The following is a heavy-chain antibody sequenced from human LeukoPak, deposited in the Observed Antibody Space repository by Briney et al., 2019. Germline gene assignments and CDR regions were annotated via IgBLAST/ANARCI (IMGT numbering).Heavy chain of an antibody. V-gene: IGHV3-23*01. CDR2: IRGSGDST. D-gene: IGHD6-19*01. CDR3: AKDGISGWYGNHFDF. J-gene: IGHJ4*02. Sequence: GGSLRLSCAASGFTFSSYAMDWVRQAPGKGLELVSSIRGSGDSTYYADSVKGRFTISRDNSKNTLYLQISSLRAEDTAIYYCAKDGISGWYGNHFDFWGQGTLVTGSS. CDR1: GFTFSSYA.